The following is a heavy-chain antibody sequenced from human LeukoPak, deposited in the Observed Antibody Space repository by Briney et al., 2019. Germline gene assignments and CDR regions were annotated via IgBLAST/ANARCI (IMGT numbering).Heavy chain of an antibody. CDR1: GGTFSSYA. Sequence: ASVKVSCKASGGTFSSYAISWVRQAPGQGLEWMGGIIPIFGTANYAQKFQGRVTITADESTSTAYMELRSLRSDDTAVYYCARDLAYTVTDFDYWGQGTLVTVSS. V-gene: IGHV1-69*13. J-gene: IGHJ4*02. D-gene: IGHD4-17*01. CDR3: ARDLAYTVTDFDY. CDR2: IIPIFGTA.